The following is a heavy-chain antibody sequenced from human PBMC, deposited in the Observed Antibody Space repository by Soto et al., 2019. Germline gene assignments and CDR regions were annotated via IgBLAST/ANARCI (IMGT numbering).Heavy chain of an antibody. J-gene: IGHJ6*02. CDR2: IYWDDDK. CDR1: GFSLSTSGVG. Sequence: QITLKESGPTLVKPTQTLTLTCTFSGFSLSTSGVGVGWIRQPPGKALEWLALIYWDDDKRYSPSLRSRLTISKDTPKNHVVLTMPNMDPADTATYYCIPSRCGGDCLQSSASHYYYGLDVWGQGTTVAVSS. D-gene: IGHD2-21*02. V-gene: IGHV2-5*02. CDR3: IPSRCGGDCLQSSASHYYYGLDV.